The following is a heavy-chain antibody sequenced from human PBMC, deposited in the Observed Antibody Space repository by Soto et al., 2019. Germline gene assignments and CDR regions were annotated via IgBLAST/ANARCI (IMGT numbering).Heavy chain of an antibody. Sequence: SLRLSCEASGFTFTTYSMHWVRQPPGKGLEWLAAIWYDGTQKYYADSVKGRFIISRDNSKKTLYLEMNSLRAEDTAVYYCARAGDTRVTGLWIRHCWGQGTL. D-gene: IGHD4-17*01. CDR2: IWYDGTQK. CDR1: GFTFTTYS. CDR3: ARAGDTRVTGLWIRHC. J-gene: IGHJ4*02. V-gene: IGHV3-33*01.